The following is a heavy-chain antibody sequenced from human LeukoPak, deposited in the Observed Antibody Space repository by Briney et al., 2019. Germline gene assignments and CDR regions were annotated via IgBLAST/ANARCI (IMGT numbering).Heavy chain of an antibody. D-gene: IGHD4-17*01. CDR2: INPSGGST. V-gene: IGHV1-46*01. CDR3: ARDLWGLHDYGDYGGLVAY. Sequence: ASVKVSCKASGYTFTSYYMHWVRQAPGQGLEWMGIINPSGGSTSYAQKFQGRVTMTRDTSTSTVYMELSSLRSEDTAVYYCARDLWGLHDYGDYGGLVAYWGQGTLVTVSS. CDR1: GYTFTSYY. J-gene: IGHJ4*02.